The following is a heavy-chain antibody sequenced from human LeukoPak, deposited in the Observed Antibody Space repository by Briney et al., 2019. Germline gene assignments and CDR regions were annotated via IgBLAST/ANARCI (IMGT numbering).Heavy chain of an antibody. V-gene: IGHV1-18*01. CDR2: ISAYNGDR. Sequence: ASVKVSCKASGYTFSSFGINWMRQAPGQGLEWMGWISAYNGDRNYAQKVQGRVTMTTDTSTSTAYMDLRSLRSDDTAVYYCARGGYYGSGSFPDYWGQGTPVTVSS. CDR3: ARGGYYGSGSFPDY. CDR1: GYTFSSFG. D-gene: IGHD3-10*01. J-gene: IGHJ4*02.